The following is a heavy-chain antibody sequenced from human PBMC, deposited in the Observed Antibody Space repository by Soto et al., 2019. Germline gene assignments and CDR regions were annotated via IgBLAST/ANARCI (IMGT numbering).Heavy chain of an antibody. Sequence: SVKFSCKASGGTFSSYAISWVRHAPGQGLEWMGGIIPIFGTANYAQKFQGRVTITADKSTSTAYMGLSSLRSEDTAVYYCARVPLRGYSGYDSSSPDFDYWGQGTLVTVSS. CDR1: GGTFSSYA. CDR2: IIPIFGTA. J-gene: IGHJ4*02. D-gene: IGHD5-12*01. CDR3: ARVPLRGYSGYDSSSPDFDY. V-gene: IGHV1-69*06.